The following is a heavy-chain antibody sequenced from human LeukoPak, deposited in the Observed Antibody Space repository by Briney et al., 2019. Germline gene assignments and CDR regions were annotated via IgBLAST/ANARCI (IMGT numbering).Heavy chain of an antibody. J-gene: IGHJ6*03. CDR3: ARDQGFHFQHMDV. CDR1: GFTFSYYS. V-gene: IGHV3-21*01. Sequence: PGGSLRLSCAASGFTFSYYSMNWVRQTPGKGLEWVSSISSRSSHIDYADSVKGRLTNSRDDAKNSLYLQMNSLRVEDTAVYYCARDQGFHFQHMDVWGKGTTVIVSS. CDR2: ISSRSSHI. D-gene: IGHD2-15*01.